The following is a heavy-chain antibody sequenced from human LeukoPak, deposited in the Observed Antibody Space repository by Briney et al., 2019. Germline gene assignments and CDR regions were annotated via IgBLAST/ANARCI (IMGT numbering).Heavy chain of an antibody. CDR2: INHSGST. CDR1: GGSFSGYY. Sequence: PSETLSLTCAVYGGSFSGYYWSWIRQPPGKGLEWIGEINHSGSTNYNPSLKSRVTISVGTSKNQFFLKLTSVTAADTAVYYCARFHSGPSGWYVLWYFDLWGRGTLVTVSS. J-gene: IGHJ2*01. D-gene: IGHD6-19*01. CDR3: ARFHSGPSGWYVLWYFDL. V-gene: IGHV4-34*01.